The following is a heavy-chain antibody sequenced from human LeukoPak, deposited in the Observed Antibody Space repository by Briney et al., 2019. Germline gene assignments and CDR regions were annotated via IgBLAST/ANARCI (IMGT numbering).Heavy chain of an antibody. CDR1: GGSISSYY. Sequence: SETLSLTCTVSGGSISSYYWSWIRQPPGKGLEWIGYIYYSGSTNYNPSLKSRVTISVDTSKNQFSLKLSSVTAADTAVYYCASQGVVRSAFDIWGQGTMVTVSS. V-gene: IGHV4-59*01. J-gene: IGHJ3*02. CDR2: IYYSGST. CDR3: ASQGVVRSAFDI. D-gene: IGHD2-15*01.